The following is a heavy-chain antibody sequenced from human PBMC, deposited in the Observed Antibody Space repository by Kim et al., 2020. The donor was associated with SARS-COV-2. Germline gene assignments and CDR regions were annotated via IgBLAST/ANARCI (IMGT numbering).Heavy chain of an antibody. CDR3: ARGASGYDLSPFDY. V-gene: IGHV7-4-1*02. J-gene: IGHJ4*02. D-gene: IGHD5-12*01. CDR1: GYTFTSYA. Sequence: ASVKVSCKASGYTFTSYAMNWVRQAPGQGLEWMGWINTNTGNPTYAQGFTGRFVFSLDTSVSTAYLQISSLKAKDTAVYYCARGASGYDLSPFDYWGQGTLVTVSS. CDR2: INTNTGNP.